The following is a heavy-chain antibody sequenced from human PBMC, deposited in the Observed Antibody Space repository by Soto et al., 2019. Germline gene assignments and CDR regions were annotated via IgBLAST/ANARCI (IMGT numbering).Heavy chain of an antibody. Sequence: LRLSCAASGFTFSSYSRNWVRQAPGKGLEWVSYISSSSSTIYYADSVKGRFTISRDNAKNSLYLQMNSLRAEDTAVYHCARSTPPENYWGQGTLVTVSS. CDR2: ISSSSSTI. J-gene: IGHJ4*02. CDR3: ARSTPPENY. V-gene: IGHV3-48*01. CDR1: GFTFSSYS.